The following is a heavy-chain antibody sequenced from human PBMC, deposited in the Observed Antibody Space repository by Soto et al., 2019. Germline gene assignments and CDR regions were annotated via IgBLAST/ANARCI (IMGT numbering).Heavy chain of an antibody. Sequence: PXGSLRLSCAASGFTFENFGMSWVRQAPGKGLEWISSISGSGFKKYYADSVKGRFTISRDNSKSTVYLELNNLSAEDTAVYHCAKNQGVELVPLATVDWFDPWGQGSVVTVSS. J-gene: IGHJ5*02. V-gene: IGHV3-23*01. CDR2: ISGSGFKK. CDR3: AKNQGVELVPLATVDWFDP. D-gene: IGHD1-26*01. CDR1: GFTFENFG.